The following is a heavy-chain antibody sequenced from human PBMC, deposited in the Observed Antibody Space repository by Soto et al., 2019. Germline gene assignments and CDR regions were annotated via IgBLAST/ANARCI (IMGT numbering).Heavy chain of an antibody. CDR1: GFTVDDYA. J-gene: IGHJ4*02. CDR2: ISWNSGSI. V-gene: IGHV3-9*01. CDR3: EKDTGDGYNFRPLDY. Sequence: SLRLGGAASGFTVDDYAMHWVRQAPGKGLEWVSGISWNSGSIGYADSVKGRFTISRDNAKNSLYLQMNSLRAEDTALYYCEKDTGDGYNFRPLDYWGQGTLVTVSS. D-gene: IGHD2-21*01.